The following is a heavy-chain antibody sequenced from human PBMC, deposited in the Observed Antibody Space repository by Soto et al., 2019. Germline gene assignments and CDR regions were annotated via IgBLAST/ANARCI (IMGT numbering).Heavy chain of an antibody. Sequence: EVQLLESGGGLVQPGGSLRLSCAASGFTFSSYAMSWVRQAPGKGLEWVSAISGSGGCTYYADPVKGRFTISRYNSKNTLYLQMNSLRAEDTAVYYCAKEGLEAGTDYINYWGQGTLVTVSS. V-gene: IGHV3-23*01. D-gene: IGHD6-13*01. CDR3: AKEGLEAGTDYINY. CDR1: GFTFSSYA. CDR2: ISGSGGCT. J-gene: IGHJ4*02.